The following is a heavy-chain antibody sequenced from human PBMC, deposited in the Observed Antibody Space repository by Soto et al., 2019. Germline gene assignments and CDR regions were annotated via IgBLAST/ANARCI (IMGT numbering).Heavy chain of an antibody. J-gene: IGHJ5*02. CDR2: IIPIFGTA. D-gene: IGHD3-10*01. CDR1: GGTFSSYA. CDR3: ARDSAYGSGSYFWFDP. V-gene: IGHV1-69*13. Sequence: ASVKVSCKASGGTFSSYAISWVRQAPGQGLEWMGGIIPIFGTANYAQKFQGRVTITADESTSTAYMELSSLRSEDTAVYYCARDSAYGSGSYFWFDPWGQGTLVTVSS.